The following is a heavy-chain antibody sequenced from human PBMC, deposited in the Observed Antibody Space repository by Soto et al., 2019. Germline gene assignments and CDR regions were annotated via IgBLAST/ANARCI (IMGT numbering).Heavy chain of an antibody. V-gene: IGHV3-33*01. D-gene: IGHD2-2*01. J-gene: IGHJ4*02. CDR2: IWYDGSNK. CDR3: ARDSGPSVDSEIVVVPAAMFDY. Sequence: GGSLRLSCAASGFTFSSYGMHWVRQAPGKGLEWVAVIWYDGSNKYYADSVKGRFTISRDNSKNTLYLQMNSLRAEDTAVYYCARDSGPSVDSEIVVVPAAMFDYWGQGTLVTVSS. CDR1: GFTFSSYG.